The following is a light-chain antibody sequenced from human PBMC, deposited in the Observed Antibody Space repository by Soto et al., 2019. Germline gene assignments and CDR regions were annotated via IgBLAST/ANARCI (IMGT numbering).Light chain of an antibody. CDR1: QSVSSN. J-gene: IGKJ4*01. CDR2: GAS. CDR3: QQYSNLPLT. V-gene: IGKV3-15*01. Sequence: EIVMTQSPATLSVSPGEGATLSCRASQSVSSNLAWYQQKPGQAPRLLIFGASTRATGIPARFSGSGSGAEFSLTISALQSEDFAIYYCQQYSNLPLTFGGGTKVDIK.